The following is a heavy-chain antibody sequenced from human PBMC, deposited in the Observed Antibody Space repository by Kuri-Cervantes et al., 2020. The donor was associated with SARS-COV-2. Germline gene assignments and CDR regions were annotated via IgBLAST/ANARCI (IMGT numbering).Heavy chain of an antibody. V-gene: IGHV3-21*01. CDR2: ISSSSSYI. D-gene: IGHD6-13*01. J-gene: IGHJ4*02. Sequence: GESLKISCAASGFTVSSNYMSWVRQAPGKGLEWVSSISSSSSYIYYADSVKGRFTISRDNAKNSLYLQMNSLRAEDTAVYYCARDRYSSSCFDYWGQGTLVTVSS. CDR1: GFTVSSNY. CDR3: ARDRYSSSCFDY.